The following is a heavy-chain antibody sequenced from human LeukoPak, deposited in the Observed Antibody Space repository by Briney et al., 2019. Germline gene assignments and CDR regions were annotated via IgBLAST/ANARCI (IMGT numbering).Heavy chain of an antibody. D-gene: IGHD2-15*01. CDR1: GYSISSGYY. V-gene: IGHV4-38-2*02. CDR3: ARALGYCSGGSCYQPDY. Sequence: PSETLSLTCTVSGYSISSGYYWGWIRQPPGKGLEWIGSIYHSGSTYYNPSLKSRVTISVDTSKNQFSLKLTSVTAADTAVYYCARALGYCSGGSCYQPDYWGQGILVTVSS. J-gene: IGHJ4*02. CDR2: IYHSGST.